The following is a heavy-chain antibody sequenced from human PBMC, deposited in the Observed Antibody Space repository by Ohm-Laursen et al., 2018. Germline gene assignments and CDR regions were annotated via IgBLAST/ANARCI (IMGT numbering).Heavy chain of an antibody. CDR2: IYYSGTT. J-gene: IGHJ5*02. D-gene: IGHD3-9*01. CDR1: GGSISSYY. Sequence: SDTLSLTCSVSGGSISSYYWTWIRQPPGKGLEWIGYIYYSGTTNYNPSLKSRVTMSVDTSKNQFSLKLSSVTAADTAVYYCARDNYDILTENWFDPWGRGTLVTVSS. V-gene: IGHV4-59*12. CDR3: ARDNYDILTENWFDP.